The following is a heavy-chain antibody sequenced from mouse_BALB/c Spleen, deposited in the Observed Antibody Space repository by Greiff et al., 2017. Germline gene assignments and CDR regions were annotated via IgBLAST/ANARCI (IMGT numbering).Heavy chain of an antibody. D-gene: IGHD1-1*01. CDR1: GYSITSGYY. CDR3: AIYEGWFAY. CDR2: ISYDGSN. V-gene: IGHV3-6*02. J-gene: IGHJ3*01. Sequence: QSGPGLVKPSQSLSLTCSVTGYSITSGYYWNWIRQFPGNKLEWMGYISYDGSNNYNPSLKNRISITRDTSKNQFFLKLNSVTTEDTATYYCAIYEGWFAYWGQGTLVTVSA.